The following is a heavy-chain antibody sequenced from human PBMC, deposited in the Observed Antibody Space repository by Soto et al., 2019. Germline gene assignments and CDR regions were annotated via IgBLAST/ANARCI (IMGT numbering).Heavy chain of an antibody. CDR1: GFTFSDYY. CDR3: ARDQRVNYSSSHPYYYYYGMDV. D-gene: IGHD6-13*01. CDR2: ISSSGSTI. J-gene: IGHJ6*02. Sequence: VQLVESGGGLVKPGGSLRLSCAASGFTFSDYYMSWIRQAPGKGLEWVSYISSSGSTIYYADSVKGRFTISRDNAKNSLYLQMNSLRAEDTAVYYCARDQRVNYSSSHPYYYYYGMDVWGQGTTVTVSS. V-gene: IGHV3-11*01.